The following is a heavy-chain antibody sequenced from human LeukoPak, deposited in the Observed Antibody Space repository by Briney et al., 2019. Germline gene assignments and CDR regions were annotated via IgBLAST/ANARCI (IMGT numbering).Heavy chain of an antibody. V-gene: IGHV1-69*06. D-gene: IGHD3-9*01. CDR2: IIPIFGTA. CDR1: GGTFSRYA. Sequence: ASVKVSCKASGGTFSRYAISWVRQAPGQGLEWMGGIIPIFGTANYAQKFQGRVTITADKSTSTAYMELSSLRSEDTAVYYCAKVHYDILTGPPFYYYGMDVWGKGTTVTVSS. CDR3: AKVHYDILTGPPFYYYGMDV. J-gene: IGHJ6*04.